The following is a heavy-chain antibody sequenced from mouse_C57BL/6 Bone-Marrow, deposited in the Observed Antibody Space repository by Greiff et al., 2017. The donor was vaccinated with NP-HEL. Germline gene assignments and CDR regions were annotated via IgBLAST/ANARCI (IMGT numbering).Heavy chain of an antibody. CDR3: ARKDYGSSYPAWFAY. J-gene: IGHJ3*01. D-gene: IGHD1-1*01. Sequence: QVQLQQPGTELVKPGASVKLSCKASGYTYTSYWMHWVKQRPGQGLEWIGNINPSNGGTNYNEKFKSKATLTVDKSSSTAYMQLSSLTSEDSAVYYCARKDYGSSYPAWFAYWGQGTLVTVSA. CDR1: GYTYTSYW. CDR2: INPSNGGT. V-gene: IGHV1-53*01.